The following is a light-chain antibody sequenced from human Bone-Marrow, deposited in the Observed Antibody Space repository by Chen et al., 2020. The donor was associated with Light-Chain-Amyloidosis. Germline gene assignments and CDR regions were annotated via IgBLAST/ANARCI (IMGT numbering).Light chain of an antibody. CDR1: SSDVGGYNY. J-gene: IGLJ1*01. V-gene: IGLV2-11*01. CDR3: CSYAGSNEV. CDR2: DVS. Sequence: QSALTQPRSVSGSPGQSVTISCTGTSSDVGGYNYVSWYQQHPDKAPKLMIYDVSKRPSGVPVRCSGSKSGSPASLAISGLQAEDEADYSCCSYAGSNEVFGTGTKVTVL.